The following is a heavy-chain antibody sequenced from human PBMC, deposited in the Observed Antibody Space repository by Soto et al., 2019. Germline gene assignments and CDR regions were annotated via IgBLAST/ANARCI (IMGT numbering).Heavy chain of an antibody. CDR2: IIPILGIA. CDR1: GGTFSSYT. CDR3: AISTPTITMIVVVTPPLY. J-gene: IGHJ4*02. V-gene: IGHV1-69*02. D-gene: IGHD3-22*01. Sequence: GASVKVSCKASGGTFSSYTISWVRQAPGQGLEWMGRIIPILGIANYAQKFQGRVTITADKSTSTAYMELSSLRSEDTAVYYCAISTPTITMIVVVTPPLYWGQGTLVTVSS.